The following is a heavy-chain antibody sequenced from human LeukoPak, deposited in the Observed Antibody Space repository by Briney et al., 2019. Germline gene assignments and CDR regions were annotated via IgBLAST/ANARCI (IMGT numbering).Heavy chain of an antibody. V-gene: IGHV4-59*01. J-gene: IGHJ3*01. Sequence: SETVSLTCSVSGDSMNKNFWSWIRQPPGKGLEWIGYIFHSGTTNYSPSLESRVTISLDTSKNQFSLMLTSVTAADTAVYYCARRMITTSDTFDLWGQGTMVTVSS. CDR2: IFHSGTT. CDR1: GDSMNKNF. CDR3: ARRMITTSDTFDL. D-gene: IGHD3-16*01.